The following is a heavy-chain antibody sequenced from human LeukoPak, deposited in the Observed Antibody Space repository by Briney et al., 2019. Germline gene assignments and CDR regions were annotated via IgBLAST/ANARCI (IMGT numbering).Heavy chain of an antibody. CDR3: AILWWYSGYYLWRLGDDYGMDV. D-gene: IGHD3-22*01. V-gene: IGHV3-48*04. CDR2: ISSSNTI. CDR1: GFAFSTYG. Sequence: GGSLRLSCTASGFAFSTYGMNWVRQAPGKGLEWVSYISSSNTIYYADSVKGRFTISRDNAKNTLYLQMNSLRAEDTAVYYCAILWWYSGYYLWRLGDDYGMDVWGQGTTVTVSS. J-gene: IGHJ6*02.